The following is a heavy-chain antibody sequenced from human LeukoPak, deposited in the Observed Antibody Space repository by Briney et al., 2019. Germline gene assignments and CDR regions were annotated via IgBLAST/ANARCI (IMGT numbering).Heavy chain of an antibody. V-gene: IGHV5-51*01. CDR1: GYSFTSYW. J-gene: IGHJ5*02. Sequence: GESLKISCNGSGYSFTSYWIGWVRPMPGKGLEWMGIIYPGDSDTRYSPSFQGQVTISADKSISTAYLQWSSLKASDTAMYYCARQVDIVATIKWFDPWGQGTLVTVSS. D-gene: IGHD5-12*01. CDR3: ARQVDIVATIKWFDP. CDR2: IYPGDSDT.